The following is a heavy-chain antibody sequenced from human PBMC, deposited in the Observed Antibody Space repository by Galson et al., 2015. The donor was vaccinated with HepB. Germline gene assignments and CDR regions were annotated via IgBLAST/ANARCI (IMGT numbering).Heavy chain of an antibody. CDR3: ARPIPRASNGVQEKDAFDI. J-gene: IGHJ3*02. V-gene: IGHV5-10-1*01. D-gene: IGHD2-8*01. CDR1: GYSFTSYW. Sequence: QSGAEVKKPGESLKISCKGSGYSFTSYWISWVRQMPGKGLEWMGRIDPSDSYTNYSPSFQGHVTISADKSISTAYLQWSSLKASDTAMYYCARPIPRASNGVQEKDAFDIWGQGTMVTVSS. CDR2: IDPSDSYT.